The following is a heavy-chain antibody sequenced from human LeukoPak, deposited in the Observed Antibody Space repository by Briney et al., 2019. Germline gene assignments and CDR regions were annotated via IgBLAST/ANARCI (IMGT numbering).Heavy chain of an antibody. Sequence: GGSLRLSCAASGFTFSSYDVHWVRQATGKGLEWVSAIGTAGDTYYPGSVKGRFTISRENAKNSLYLQMNSLRAGDTAVYYCARANGDYENWFDPWGQGTLVTVSS. CDR1: GFTFSSYD. D-gene: IGHD4-17*01. CDR2: IGTAGDT. V-gene: IGHV3-13*01. CDR3: ARANGDYENWFDP. J-gene: IGHJ5*02.